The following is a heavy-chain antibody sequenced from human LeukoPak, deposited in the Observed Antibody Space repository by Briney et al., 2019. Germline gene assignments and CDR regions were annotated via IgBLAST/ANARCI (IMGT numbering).Heavy chain of an antibody. CDR3: AREDRSYGSYYFDY. V-gene: IGHV4-30-4*01. J-gene: IGHJ4*02. Sequence: SETLSLTCTVSGGSISSGDYYWSWIRQPPGKGLEWIGYIYYSGSTYYNPSLKSRVTISVDTSKNQFSLKLSSVTAADTAVYYCAREDRSYGSYYFDYWGQGTLVTVSS. D-gene: IGHD3-10*01. CDR2: IYYSGST. CDR1: GGSISSGDYY.